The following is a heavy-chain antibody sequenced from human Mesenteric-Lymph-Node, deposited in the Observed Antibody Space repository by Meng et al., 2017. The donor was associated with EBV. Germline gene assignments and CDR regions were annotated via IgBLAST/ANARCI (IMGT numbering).Heavy chain of an antibody. D-gene: IGHD3-22*01. CDR1: CYTFTDYV. CDR2: IIGYNGDT. J-gene: IGHJ5*02. Sequence: QVQVAQSRVEGRHPGASVRVSCRSSCYTFTDYVITWVPQAPGQGLECMGWIIGYNGDTKYARNFQRRVTMTTDTSTSTAYMELRSLRSDDTAVYYCARAYNSGYLMGWLDPWGQGTLVTVSS. CDR3: ARAYNSGYLMGWLDP. V-gene: IGHV1-18*01.